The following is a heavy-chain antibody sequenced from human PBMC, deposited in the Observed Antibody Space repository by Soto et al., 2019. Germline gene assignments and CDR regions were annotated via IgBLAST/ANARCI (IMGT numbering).Heavy chain of an antibody. CDR2: IYWDDDK. V-gene: IGHV2-5*02. Sequence: SGPTLVNPTQTLTLTCTFSGFSLSTSGVGVGWIRQPPGKALEWLALIYWDDDKRYSPSLKSRLTITKDTSKNQVVLTMTNMELVDTATYYWGHKGGGDRILDYWGQGTLVTVSS. CDR1: GFSLSTSGVG. D-gene: IGHD3-16*01. J-gene: IGHJ4*02. CDR3: GHKGGGDRILDY.